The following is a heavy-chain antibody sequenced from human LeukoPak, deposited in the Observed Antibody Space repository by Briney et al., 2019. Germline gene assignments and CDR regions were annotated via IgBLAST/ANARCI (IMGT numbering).Heavy chain of an antibody. CDR1: GFTFSSYA. D-gene: IGHD6-19*01. CDR2: ISGSGGST. J-gene: IGHJ6*02. V-gene: IGHV3-23*01. Sequence: GVLRLSCAASGFTFSSYAMSWVRQAPGKGLEWVSAISGSGGSTYYADSVKGRFTISRDNSKNTLYLQMNSLRAEDTAVYYCAKEAAGRWLVAYGMDVWGQGTTVTVSS. CDR3: AKEAAGRWLVAYGMDV.